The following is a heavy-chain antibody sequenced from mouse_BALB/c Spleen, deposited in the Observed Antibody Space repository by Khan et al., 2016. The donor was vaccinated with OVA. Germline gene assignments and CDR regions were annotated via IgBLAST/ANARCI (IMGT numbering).Heavy chain of an antibody. J-gene: IGHJ2*01. D-gene: IGHD3-2*02. CDR2: IYPGTDNS. Sequence: QMQLEESGAELVRPGASVKLSCKTSGYIFTNYWIHWVKQRSGQGLEWIARIYPGTDNSYYNEKLKDRATLTTDTSSSTVYMQLSSLKSEDSAVYFCAREEALYYCDYWGQGTTLTVSS. CDR1: GYIFTNYW. CDR3: AREEALYYCDY. V-gene: IGHV1S132*01.